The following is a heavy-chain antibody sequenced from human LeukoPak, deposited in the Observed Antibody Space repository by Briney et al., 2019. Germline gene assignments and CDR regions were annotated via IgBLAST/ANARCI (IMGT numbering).Heavy chain of an antibody. V-gene: IGHV3-53*01. J-gene: IGHJ6*03. CDR2: IHKNAIT. CDR3: ARSLRVRGVPDYMDV. D-gene: IGHD3-10*01. Sequence: PGGSLRLSCAASDFTVSSSYMSWVRQAPGKGLEWVSVIHKNAITSYADTVKGRFTISRDNSKNTLYLQMNNLRVDDTAVYYCARSLRVRGVPDYMDVWGKGTTVTVYS. CDR1: DFTVSSSY.